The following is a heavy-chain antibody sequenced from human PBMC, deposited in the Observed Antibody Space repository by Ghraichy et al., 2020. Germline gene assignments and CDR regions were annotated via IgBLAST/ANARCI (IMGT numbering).Heavy chain of an antibody. CDR1: GFTFSSYT. CDR2: ISSSSTI. Sequence: GGSLRLSCAASGFTFSSYTMNWVRQSPGKGLEWVSYISSSSTIYYADSVKGRFTISRDNGKSSLYLQMNSLRDEDTAVYYCARGVFDIAVAGRCFDYWGQGTLVTVSS. CDR3: ARGVFDIAVAGRCFDY. D-gene: IGHD6-19*01. V-gene: IGHV3-48*02. J-gene: IGHJ4*02.